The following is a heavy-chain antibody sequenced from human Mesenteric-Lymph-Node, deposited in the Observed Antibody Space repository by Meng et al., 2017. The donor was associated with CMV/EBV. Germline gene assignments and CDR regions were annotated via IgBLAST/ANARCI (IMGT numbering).Heavy chain of an antibody. Sequence: GELPHGGAGLLKPSETLCVTCAVYGGSFSGYYWNWIRQSPEKGLEWIGEINHSGSTTYNPSFTSRIIISVDTSTNQISLNMSSVTAADTTVYYCARGSSYDILTGYFDYWGQGALVTVSS. D-gene: IGHD3-9*01. J-gene: IGHJ4*02. CDR1: GGSFSGYY. CDR2: INHSGST. CDR3: ARGSSYDILTGYFDY. V-gene: IGHV4-34*01.